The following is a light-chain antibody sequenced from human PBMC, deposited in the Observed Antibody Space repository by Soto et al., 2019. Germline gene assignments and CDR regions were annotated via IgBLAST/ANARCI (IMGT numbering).Light chain of an antibody. CDR3: QQRSNWPPIT. CDR1: QSVSSY. V-gene: IGKV3-11*01. J-gene: IGKJ5*01. Sequence: EIVLTQSPATLSLSPGERATLSCRASQSVSSYLAWYQQKPGQAPRLLIYDASIRATGVPARFSGSGSGTDFTLTISTLEPEDFALYYCQQRSNWPPITFGQGTRLAIK. CDR2: DAS.